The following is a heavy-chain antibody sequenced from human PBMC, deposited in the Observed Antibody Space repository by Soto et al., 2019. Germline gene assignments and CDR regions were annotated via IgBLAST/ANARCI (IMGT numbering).Heavy chain of an antibody. CDR1: GGSISSYY. V-gene: IGHV4-59*01. Sequence: QVQLQESGPGLVKPSETLSLTCTVSGGSISSYYWSWIRQPPGKGLEWIGYIYYSGSTNYNPSLKSRVTISVDTSKNQFSLKLSSVTAADTAVYYCARGGWFGELSSYYYYMDVWGKGTTVTVSS. CDR2: IYYSGST. J-gene: IGHJ6*03. CDR3: ARGGWFGELSSYYYYMDV. D-gene: IGHD3-10*01.